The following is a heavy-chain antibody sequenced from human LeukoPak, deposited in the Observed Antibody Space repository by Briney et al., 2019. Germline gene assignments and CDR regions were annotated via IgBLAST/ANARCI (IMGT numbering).Heavy chain of an antibody. CDR2: ISSSSSTI. V-gene: IGHV3-48*01. CDR1: GFTFSSYS. CDR3: AREGRGYCSSTSCYRDAFDI. J-gene: IGHJ3*02. Sequence: PGGSLRLSCAASGFTFSSYSMNWVRQAPGKGLEWVSYISSSSSTIYYADSVKGRFTISRDNAKNSLYLQMNSLRAEDTAVYYCAREGRGYCSSTSCYRDAFDIWGQGTMVTVSS. D-gene: IGHD2-2*02.